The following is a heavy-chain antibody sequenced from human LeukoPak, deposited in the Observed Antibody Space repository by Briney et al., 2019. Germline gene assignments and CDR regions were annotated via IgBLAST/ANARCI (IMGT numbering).Heavy chain of an antibody. D-gene: IGHD6-13*01. J-gene: IGHJ4*02. CDR3: ARDRSGYSSSWTFDY. V-gene: IGHV4-59*12. CDR1: GGSISSYY. CDR2: IYYSGST. Sequence: ASETLSLTCTVSGGSISSYYWSWIRQPPGKGLEWIGYIYYSGSTNYNPSLKSRVTISVDTSKNQFSLQLNSVTPEDTAVYYCARDRSGYSSSWTFDYWGQGTLVTVSS.